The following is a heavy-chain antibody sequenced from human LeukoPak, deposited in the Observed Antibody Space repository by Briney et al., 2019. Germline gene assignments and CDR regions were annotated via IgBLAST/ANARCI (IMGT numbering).Heavy chain of an antibody. J-gene: IGHJ3*01. CDR1: GGSFSGYY. CDR2: INHRGST. V-gene: IGHV4-34*01. D-gene: IGHD6-6*01. Sequence: PSQSLSLTCALYGGSFSGYYSRWVRQLPREGLEWIGEINHRGSTNYNTSVKSRVTISVDTSKTQFSLTLSSVTAADTAVYYCARVPFGYSSSSSNWGQGTMVIVSS. CDR3: ARVPFGYSSSSSN.